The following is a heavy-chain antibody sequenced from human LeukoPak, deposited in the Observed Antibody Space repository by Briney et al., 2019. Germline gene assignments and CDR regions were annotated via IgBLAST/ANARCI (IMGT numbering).Heavy chain of an antibody. V-gene: IGHV3-30*03. Sequence: GGSPRLSCAASGFTFSSYGMHWVRQAPGKGLEWVAVISYDGSNKYYADSVKGRFTISRDNSKNTLYLQMNSLRAEDTAVYYCRGGLRDYIDYWGQGTLVTVSS. D-gene: IGHD5-12*01. J-gene: IGHJ4*02. CDR3: RGGLRDYIDY. CDR2: ISYDGSNK. CDR1: GFTFSSYG.